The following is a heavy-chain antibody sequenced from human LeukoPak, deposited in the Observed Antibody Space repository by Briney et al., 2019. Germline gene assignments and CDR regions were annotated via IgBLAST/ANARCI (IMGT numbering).Heavy chain of an antibody. J-gene: IGHJ4*02. CDR1: GVSLRNYG. CDR2: ILFDGSEE. V-gene: IGHV3-33*01. D-gene: IGHD6-13*01. CDR3: GRDRSLGIAHFDYIDY. Sequence: GGSLGLSCTMSGVSLRNYGMHWIRQAPGKGLEWLAVILFDGSEEYYVDSVKGRFTISRDNSRDTLYLQMNNLRPDDTCVYYCGRDRSLGIAHFDYIDYWGQGTLVTVAS.